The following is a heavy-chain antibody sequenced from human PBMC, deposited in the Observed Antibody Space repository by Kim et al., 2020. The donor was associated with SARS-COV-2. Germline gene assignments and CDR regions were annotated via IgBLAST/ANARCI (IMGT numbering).Heavy chain of an antibody. J-gene: IGHJ4*02. D-gene: IGHD3-16*01. CDR2: IYYSGTT. V-gene: IGHV4-39*01. CDR3: ARLGGGAMKRLDY. CDR1: GDSISSTSYY. Sequence: SETLSLTCTVSGDSISSTSYYWGWIRQPPGKGLEWIGSIYYSGTTYYNPSLKSRVTISVDTSKNQFSLKLSSVTAADTAVYYCARLGGGAMKRLDYWGQGTLVTVSS.